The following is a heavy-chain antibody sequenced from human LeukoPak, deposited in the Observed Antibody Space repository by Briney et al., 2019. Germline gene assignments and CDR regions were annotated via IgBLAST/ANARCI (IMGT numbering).Heavy chain of an antibody. Sequence: ASVKVSCKASVYTFTGYYMHWVRQAPGQGLEWMGWINPNSGGTNYAQKFQGRVTMTRDTSISTAYMELSRLRSDDTAVYYCARVAPPIVGAYYFDYWGQGTLVTVAS. V-gene: IGHV1-2*02. J-gene: IGHJ4*02. CDR1: VYTFTGYY. CDR3: ARVAPPIVGAYYFDY. CDR2: INPNSGGT. D-gene: IGHD1-26*01.